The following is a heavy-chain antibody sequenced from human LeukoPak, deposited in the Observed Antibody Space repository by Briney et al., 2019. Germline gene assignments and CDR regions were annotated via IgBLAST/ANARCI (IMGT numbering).Heavy chain of an antibody. D-gene: IGHD6-13*01. J-gene: IGHJ6*03. CDR3: ARAAAASDSSTWGYYYYHYMYA. V-gene: IGHV3-11*01. CDR1: GITFSDYY. Sequence: GGSLRLSCAASGITFSDYYMSWIRQAPGKGLEWVSYISSSGSTIYYADSVKGRFTVSRDNDKNSLYLQMNSLRAEDTAVYYCARAAAASDSSTWGYYYYHYMYAWGNGTTFIVSS. CDR2: ISSSGSTI.